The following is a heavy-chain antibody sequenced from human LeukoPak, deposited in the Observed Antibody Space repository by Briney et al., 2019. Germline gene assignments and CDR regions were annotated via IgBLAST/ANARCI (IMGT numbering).Heavy chain of an antibody. CDR3: ATSKSHLDAFGM. CDR2: ISGSGGST. CDR1: GFTFSSYA. Sequence: GGSLRLSCAASGFTFSSYAMSWVRQAPGKGLEWVSAISGSGGSTYYADSVKGRFTISRDNSKNTLYLQMNGLRADDTAVYYCATSKSHLDAFGMWGQGTMVTVSS. V-gene: IGHV3-23*01. D-gene: IGHD2-2*01. J-gene: IGHJ3*02.